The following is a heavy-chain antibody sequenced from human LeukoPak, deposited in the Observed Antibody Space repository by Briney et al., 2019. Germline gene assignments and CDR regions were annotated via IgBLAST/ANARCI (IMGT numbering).Heavy chain of an antibody. CDR3: ARDRYDSSGARDY. V-gene: IGHV3-NL1*01. Sequence: PGGSLRLSCAASGFTFRSYGMHWVRQAPGKGLEWVSGISGSGGSTYYADSVKGRFTISRDNSKNTLYLQMNSLRAEDTAVYYCARDRYDSSGARDYWGQGALVTVSS. CDR1: GFTFRSYG. CDR2: ISGSGGST. D-gene: IGHD3-22*01. J-gene: IGHJ4*02.